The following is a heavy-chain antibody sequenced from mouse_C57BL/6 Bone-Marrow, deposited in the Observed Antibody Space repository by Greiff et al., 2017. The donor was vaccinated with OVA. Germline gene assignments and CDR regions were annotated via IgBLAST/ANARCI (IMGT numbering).Heavy chain of an antibody. V-gene: IGHV1-59*01. J-gene: IGHJ2*01. CDR3: ARGFGY. CDR1: GYTFTSYW. Sequence: QVQLQQPGAELVRPGTSVKLSCKASGYTFTSYWMHWVKQRPGQGLEWIGVIDPSDSYTNYNQKFKGKATWTVYTSSSTAYMQRSSLTSEDSAVYYCARGFGYWGQGTTRTVSS. CDR2: IDPSDSYT.